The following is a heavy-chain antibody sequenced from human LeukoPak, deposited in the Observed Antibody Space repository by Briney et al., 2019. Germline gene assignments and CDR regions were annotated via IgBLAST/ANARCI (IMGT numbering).Heavy chain of an antibody. CDR2: IKSKTDGGTT. J-gene: IGHJ4*02. CDR1: GFTFSNAW. Sequence: GGSLRLSCAASGFTFSNAWMSWVRQAPGKGLEWVGRIKSKTDGGTTDYAAPVKGRFTISRDDSKNTLYLQMNSLKTEDTAVYYCTTDSERSGWHAGGYWGQGTLVTVSS. V-gene: IGHV3-15*01. CDR3: TTDSERSGWHAGGY. D-gene: IGHD6-19*01.